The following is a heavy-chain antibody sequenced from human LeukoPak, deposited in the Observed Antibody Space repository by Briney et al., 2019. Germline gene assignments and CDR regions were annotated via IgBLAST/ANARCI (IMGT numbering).Heavy chain of an antibody. D-gene: IGHD3-22*01. V-gene: IGHV1-24*01. CDR2: FDPEDGET. Sequence: ASVKVSCKVSGYTLTELSMHWVRQAPGKGLEWMGGFDPEDGETIYAQKFQGRVTMTEDTSTDPAYMELSSLRSEDTAVYYCATGGLRYYDSSGYYPFDYWGQGPLVTVSS. CDR3: ATGGLRYYDSSGYYPFDY. CDR1: GYTLTELS. J-gene: IGHJ4*02.